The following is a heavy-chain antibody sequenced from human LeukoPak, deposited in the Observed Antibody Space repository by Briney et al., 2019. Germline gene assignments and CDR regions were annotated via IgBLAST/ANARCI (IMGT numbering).Heavy chain of an antibody. J-gene: IGHJ6*03. CDR1: RGAFTRAA. V-gene: IGHV1-69*13. Sequence: SVKVSCKASRGAFTRAAVSWVRQAPGQGLEWMGGVLPLSGTANYAQKFQGRVTITADESTNTAYMELNSLTFQDTAVDYCATPQMSYYGSGTHYSYYYVDVWGRGTAVTVSS. CDR2: VLPLSGTA. CDR3: ATPQMSYYGSGTHYSYYYVDV. D-gene: IGHD3-10*01.